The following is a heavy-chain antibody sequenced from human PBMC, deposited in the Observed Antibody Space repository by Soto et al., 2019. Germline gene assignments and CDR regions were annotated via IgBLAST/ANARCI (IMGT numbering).Heavy chain of an antibody. V-gene: IGHV3-30*04. D-gene: IGHD6-13*01. CDR2: ISYDGSNK. CDR1: GFTFSSYA. CDR3: ARSEYSSSYSSSWYFDY. Sequence: GGSLRLSCAASGFTFSSYAMHWVRQAPDKGLEWVAVISYDGSNKYYADSVKGRFTISRDNSKNTLYLQMNSLRAEDTAVYYCARSEYSSSYSSSWYFDYWGQGTLVTVSS. J-gene: IGHJ4*02.